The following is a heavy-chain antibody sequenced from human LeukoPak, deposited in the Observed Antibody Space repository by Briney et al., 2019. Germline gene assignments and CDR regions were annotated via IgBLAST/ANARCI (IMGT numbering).Heavy chain of an antibody. V-gene: IGHV3-11*04. CDR2: ISSSGSTI. CDR1: GFTFSDYY. Sequence: GGSLRLSCAASGFTFSDYYMSWIRQAPGKGLEWVSYISSSGSTIYYADSVKGRFTIPRDNAKNSLYLQMNSLRAEDTAVYYCARDYCRSTTCRFDYWGQGTLVTVSS. CDR3: ARDYCRSTTCRFDY. J-gene: IGHJ4*02. D-gene: IGHD2-2*01.